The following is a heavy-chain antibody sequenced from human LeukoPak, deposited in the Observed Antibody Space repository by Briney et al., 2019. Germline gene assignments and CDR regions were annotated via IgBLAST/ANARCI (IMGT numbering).Heavy chain of an antibody. V-gene: IGHV4-34*01. CDR2: INHSGST. Sequence: PSETLSLTCAVYGGSFSGYYWSWIRQPPGKGLEWIGEINHSGSTNCNPSLKSRVTISVDTSKNQFSLKLSSVTAADTAVYYCARRFHRRTNWFDPWGQGTLVTVSS. J-gene: IGHJ5*02. CDR1: GGSFSGYY. CDR3: ARRFHRRTNWFDP.